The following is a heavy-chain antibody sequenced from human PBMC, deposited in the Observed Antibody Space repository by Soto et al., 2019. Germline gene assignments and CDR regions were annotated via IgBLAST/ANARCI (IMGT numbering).Heavy chain of an antibody. V-gene: IGHV3-30-3*01. J-gene: IGHJ4*02. CDR2: ISYDGSNK. CDR3: ARAPTIFGVVIPYYFDY. CDR1: GFTFSSYA. D-gene: IGHD3-3*01. Sequence: GGSLRLSCAASGFTFSSYAMHCVRQAPGKGLEWVAVISYDGSNKYYADSVKGRFTISRDNSKNTLYLQMNSLRAEDTAVYYCARAPTIFGVVIPYYFDYWGQGTLVTVS.